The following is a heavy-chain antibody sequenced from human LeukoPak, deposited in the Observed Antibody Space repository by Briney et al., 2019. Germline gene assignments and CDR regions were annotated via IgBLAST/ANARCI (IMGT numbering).Heavy chain of an antibody. Sequence: GGSLRLSCVDSGFTFSNDWMTWLRQAPGKGLELVAIINQDGSKRDHLESVRGRFTISRDNAKRSLYLQMNSLRSDDTAVYYCARGPTTIGGAGKGYFDYWGQEVLVLVSS. CDR2: INQDGSKR. CDR3: ARGPTTIGGAGKGYFDY. D-gene: IGHD6-13*01. J-gene: IGHJ4*02. V-gene: IGHV3-7*01. CDR1: GFTFSNDW.